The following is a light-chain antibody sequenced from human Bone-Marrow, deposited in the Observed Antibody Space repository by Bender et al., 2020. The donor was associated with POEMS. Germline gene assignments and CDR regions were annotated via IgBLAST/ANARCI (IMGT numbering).Light chain of an antibody. CDR3: SSYGGNNNRI. J-gene: IGLJ2*01. CDR1: SSHVGAYNY. CDR2: EDT. V-gene: IGLV2-8*01. Sequence: QSALTQPPSASGSPGQSVTISCTGPSSHVGAYNYVSWYQHHPGQAPKLLIDEDTKRPAGVPDRLSGPKPGKTGSLTVSGLQAEDEADYHCSSYGGNNNRIFAGGTKLPV.